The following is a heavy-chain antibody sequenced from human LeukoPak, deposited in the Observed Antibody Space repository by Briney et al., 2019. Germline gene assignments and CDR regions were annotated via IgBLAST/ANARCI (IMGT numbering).Heavy chain of an antibody. CDR1: VGTFISYA. D-gene: IGHD3-22*01. Sequence: ASVKVSCKSSVGTFISYAISWVRQAPGQGLEWMGGIIPIFGTENYAQKFQSRVKITTDESTSTAYREMSSLRSEDTGVYYCAAGDGSSGYYYGSYWGQGTLVTVSS. V-gene: IGHV1-69*05. CDR3: AAGDGSSGYYYGSY. CDR2: IIPIFGTE. J-gene: IGHJ4*02.